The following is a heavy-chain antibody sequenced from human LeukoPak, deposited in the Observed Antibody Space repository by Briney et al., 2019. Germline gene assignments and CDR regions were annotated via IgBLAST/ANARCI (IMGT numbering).Heavy chain of an antibody. V-gene: IGHV5-51*01. Sequence: GESLKISCKGSGYSFNAYYIAWVRQMPGKDLEWMGAIYPGDSDTTYSPSLQGQVTISADKSATTAYLQWNSLKASDTAIYYCARLMTSVRGGLKRLPRSCGMDVWGQGTTVTVS. D-gene: IGHD3-10*01. CDR1: GYSFNAYY. CDR3: ARLMTSVRGGLKRLPRSCGMDV. CDR2: IYPGDSDT. J-gene: IGHJ6*02.